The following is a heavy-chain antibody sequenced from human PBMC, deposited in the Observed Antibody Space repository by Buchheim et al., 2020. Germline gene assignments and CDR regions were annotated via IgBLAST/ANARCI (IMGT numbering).Heavy chain of an antibody. V-gene: IGHV4-61*02. CDR3: ARGRIQLWYYGMDV. Sequence: QVQLQESGPGLVKPSQTLSLTCTVSGGSISSGSYYWSWIRQPAGKGLEWIGRIYTSRSTNYNPSLKSRVTMSVDTSKNQFSLKLSSVTAADTAVYYCARGRIQLWYYGMDVWGQGTT. CDR1: GGSISSGSYY. CDR2: IYTSRST. J-gene: IGHJ6*02. D-gene: IGHD5-18*01.